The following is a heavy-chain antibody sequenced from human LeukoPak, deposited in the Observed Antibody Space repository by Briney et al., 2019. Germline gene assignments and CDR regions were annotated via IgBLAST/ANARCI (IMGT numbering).Heavy chain of an antibody. CDR3: ASEFRGNYDFWSGYYTGILDY. CDR2: IKQDGSEK. J-gene: IGHJ4*02. D-gene: IGHD3-3*01. CDR1: GFTFSSYW. V-gene: IGHV3-7*01. Sequence: PGGSLRLSCAASGFTFSSYWMSWVRQAPGKGLEWVANIKQDGSEKYYVDSVKGRFTISRDHAKNSLYLQMNSLRAEDTAVYYCASEFRGNYDFWSGYYTGILDYWGQGTLVTVSS.